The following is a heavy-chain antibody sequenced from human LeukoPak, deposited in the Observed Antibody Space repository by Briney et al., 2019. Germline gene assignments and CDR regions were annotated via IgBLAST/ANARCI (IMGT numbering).Heavy chain of an antibody. V-gene: IGHV3-23*01. CDR3: AKAAYGDYVNWFDP. D-gene: IGHD4-17*01. J-gene: IGHJ5*02. Sequence: PGGSLRLSCAASGSTFSSHAMNWVRQAPGKGLEWVSSIGGIGASTYYADSVKGRFTISRDNSKNTLYLQMNSLRGEDTALYYCAKAAYGDYVNWFDPWGQGILVIVSS. CDR2: IGGIGAST. CDR1: GSTFSSHA.